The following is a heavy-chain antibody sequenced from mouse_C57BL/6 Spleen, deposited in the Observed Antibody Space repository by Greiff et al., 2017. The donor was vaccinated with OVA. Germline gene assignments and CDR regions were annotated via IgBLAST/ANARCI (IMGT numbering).Heavy chain of an antibody. V-gene: IGHV1-82*01. D-gene: IGHD2-10*02. CDR3: ARGYGNPSAY. J-gene: IGHJ3*01. CDR2: IYPGDGDT. Sequence: QVQLQQSGPELVKPGASVKISCKASGYALSSSWMNWVKQRPGKGLEWIGRIYPGDGDTNYNGKFKGKATLTADKSSSTAYMQLSSLTSEDSAVYFCARGYGNPSAYWGQGTLVTVSA. CDR1: GYALSSSW.